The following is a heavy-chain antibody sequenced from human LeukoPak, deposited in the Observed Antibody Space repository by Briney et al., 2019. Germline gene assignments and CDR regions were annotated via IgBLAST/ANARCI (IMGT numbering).Heavy chain of an antibody. CDR1: GYTLTELS. Sequence: ASVKVSCKVSGYTLTELSMHWVRQAPGQGLEWMGWINPNSGGTNYAQKFQGRVTMTRDTSISTAYMELSRLRSDDTAVYYCAREGDYYDSSGSYFDYWGQGTLVTVSS. CDR2: INPNSGGT. CDR3: AREGDYYDSSGSYFDY. D-gene: IGHD3-22*01. J-gene: IGHJ4*02. V-gene: IGHV1-2*02.